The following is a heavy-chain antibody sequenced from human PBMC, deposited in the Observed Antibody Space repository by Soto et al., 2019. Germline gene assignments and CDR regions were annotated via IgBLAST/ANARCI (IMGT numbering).Heavy chain of an antibody. CDR3: TDMLGQWLPRD. CDR2: IYYSGST. D-gene: IGHD6-19*01. CDR1: GGSISSYY. Sequence: SETLSLTCTVSGGSISSYYWSWIRQPPGEGLEWIGYIYYSGSTNYNPSLKSRVTISVDRSKNQFSLKLSSVTAADTAVYYCTDMLGQWLPRDWGQGTVVTV. V-gene: IGHV4-59*12. J-gene: IGHJ4*02.